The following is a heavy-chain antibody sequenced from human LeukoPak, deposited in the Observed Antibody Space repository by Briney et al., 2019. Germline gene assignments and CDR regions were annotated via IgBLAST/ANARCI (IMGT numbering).Heavy chain of an antibody. D-gene: IGHD5-18*01. V-gene: IGHV3-30*04. J-gene: IGHJ1*01. Sequence: PGRSLRLSCAASGFTFSSYAMHWVRQAPGKGLEWVAVISYDGSNKYYADSVKGRFTISRDNSKNTLYLQMNSLSAEDTAVYYCARDPGYSYGPGYFQHWGQGTLVTVSS. CDR1: GFTFSSYA. CDR3: ARDPGYSYGPGYFQH. CDR2: ISYDGSNK.